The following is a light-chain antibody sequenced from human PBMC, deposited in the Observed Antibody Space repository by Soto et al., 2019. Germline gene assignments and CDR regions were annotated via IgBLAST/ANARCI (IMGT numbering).Light chain of an antibody. CDR2: EVT. Sequence: QSALIQPASVSGSPGQSIAISCTGTSSDVGGYNHVSWYQQYPGKVPKLIIYEVTNRPSGVSNRFSGSESGNTASLTISGLQAEDEGDYYCSSYRGSSYVFGTGTKVTVL. CDR1: SSDVGGYNH. CDR3: SSYRGSSYV. J-gene: IGLJ1*01. V-gene: IGLV2-14*01.